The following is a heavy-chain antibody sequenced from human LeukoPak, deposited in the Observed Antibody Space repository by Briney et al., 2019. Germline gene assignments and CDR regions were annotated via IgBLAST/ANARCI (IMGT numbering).Heavy chain of an antibody. V-gene: IGHV4-34*01. Sequence: PSETLSLTCAVYGGSFSGYYWSWIRQPPGKGLEWIGEINHSGSTNYNPSLKSRVTISVDTSKNQFSLKLSSVTAADTAVYYCARDLDYGGNSGDYWGQGTLVTVSS. D-gene: IGHD4-17*01. CDR3: ARDLDYGGNSGDY. J-gene: IGHJ4*02. CDR1: GGSFSGYY. CDR2: INHSGST.